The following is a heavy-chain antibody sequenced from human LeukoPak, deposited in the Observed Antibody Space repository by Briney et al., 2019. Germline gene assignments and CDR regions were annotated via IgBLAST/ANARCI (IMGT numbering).Heavy chain of an antibody. V-gene: IGHV3-9*01. CDR1: GFTFDDYA. CDR3: AKEERDNDSSSFGY. J-gene: IGHJ4*02. Sequence: PGGSLRLSCAASGFTFDDYAMHWVRQAPGKGLEWVSGVSWNSGSIGYADSVKGRFTISRDNAKNSLYLQMNSLRAEDTALYYCAKEERDNDSSSFGYWGQGTLVTVSS. D-gene: IGHD6-6*01. CDR2: VSWNSGSI.